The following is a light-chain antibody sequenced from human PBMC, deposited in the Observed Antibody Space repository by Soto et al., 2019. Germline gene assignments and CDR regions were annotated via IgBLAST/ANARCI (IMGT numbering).Light chain of an antibody. CDR2: GAS. CDR3: QQYGRSPYT. CDR1: QSISSSY. V-gene: IGKV3-20*01. Sequence: EIVLTQSPGTLSLSPGERATLSCRASQSISSSYLAWNQQKPGQAPRLLIYGASSRATGIPDRFSGSGSGTDFTLTISILEPEDFAVYYCQQYGRSPYTFGQGTKLEIK. J-gene: IGKJ2*01.